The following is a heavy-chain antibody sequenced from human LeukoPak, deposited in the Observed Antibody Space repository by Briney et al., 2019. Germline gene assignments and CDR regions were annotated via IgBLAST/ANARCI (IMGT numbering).Heavy chain of an antibody. D-gene: IGHD3-22*01. V-gene: IGHV4-39*01. Sequence: SETLSLTCTVSGVSVSSDNYYWGWIRQPPGKGLEWIGSIYYSGSTYYNPSLRSRVTISVGTSKNHFSLKLSSVTAADTAVYYCARHYYDSSGYRSDYWGQGTLVTVSS. J-gene: IGHJ4*02. CDR1: GVSVSSDNYY. CDR3: ARHYYDSSGYRSDY. CDR2: IYYSGST.